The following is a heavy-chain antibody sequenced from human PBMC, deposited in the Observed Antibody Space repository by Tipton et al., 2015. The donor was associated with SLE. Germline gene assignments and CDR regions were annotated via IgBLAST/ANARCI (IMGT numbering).Heavy chain of an antibody. J-gene: IGHJ4*02. V-gene: IGHV3-30*04. Sequence: SLRLSCAASGFTFSNYAMHWVRQAPGKGLEWVAVISYDGSNKYYADSVKGRFTISRDNSKNTLYLQMNSLRAEDTAVYYCARDLVGALYYFDYWGQGTLVTVSS. CDR2: ISYDGSNK. D-gene: IGHD1-26*01. CDR1: GFTFSNYA. CDR3: ARDLVGALYYFDY.